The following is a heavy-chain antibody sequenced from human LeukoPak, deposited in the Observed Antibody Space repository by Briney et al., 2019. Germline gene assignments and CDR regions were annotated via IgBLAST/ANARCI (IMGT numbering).Heavy chain of an antibody. D-gene: IGHD3-10*01. V-gene: IGHV4-59*12. J-gene: IGHJ5*02. CDR2: IYYSGST. CDR3: ARKIHGSGSYVWSRSRWFAP. CDR1: GGSISSYY. Sequence: PSETLSLTCTVSGGSISSYYWSWIRQPPGKGLEWIGDIYYSGSTNYNPSLKSRVTFSVDTSKNQFSLKLSSVTAADTAVYYCARKIHGSGSYVWSRSRWFAPWGQGNLVTVSS.